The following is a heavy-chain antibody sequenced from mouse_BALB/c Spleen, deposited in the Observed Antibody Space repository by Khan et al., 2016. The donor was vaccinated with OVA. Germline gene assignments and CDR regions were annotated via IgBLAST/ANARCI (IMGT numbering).Heavy chain of an antibody. V-gene: IGHV1-7*01. J-gene: IGHJ3*01. Sequence: VQLQQSGPELAKPGASVKMSCKASGYTFTNYWMHWVKQRPGQGLEWIGYINPSTGYTKYNQKFKDKATLTADTSSSTAYMPLSSLTSEDSAVYDWVNHVSSSAWVTYWGQGTLVTVSA. CDR2: INPSTGYT. CDR1: GYTFTNYW. CDR3: VNHVSSSAWVTY. D-gene: IGHD1-1*01.